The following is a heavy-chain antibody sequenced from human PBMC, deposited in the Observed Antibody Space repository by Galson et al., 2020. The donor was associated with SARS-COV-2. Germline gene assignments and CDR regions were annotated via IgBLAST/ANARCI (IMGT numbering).Heavy chain of an antibody. Sequence: QAGGSLRLSCAASGFTFSSYAMHWVRQVSGKGLEWVSRINSDGSSAIYADSVKGRFTISRDNAKNTLYLHMNSLRVDDTAVYYCAREGEDTWYDYVMDAWGQGTTVTVSS. CDR2: INSDGSSA. J-gene: IGHJ6*02. CDR3: AREGEDTWYDYVMDA. CDR1: GFTFSSYA. D-gene: IGHD3-16*01. V-gene: IGHV3-74*01.